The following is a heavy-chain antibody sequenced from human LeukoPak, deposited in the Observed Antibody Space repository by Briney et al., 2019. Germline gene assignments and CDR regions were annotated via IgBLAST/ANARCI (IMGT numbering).Heavy chain of an antibody. CDR3: ARDEAGNPENALDI. D-gene: IGHD6-19*01. Sequence: GASVKVSCKASGYTFTINGISWVRQAPGRGLEWMGWISANSGGTNYAQKFQGRVTMTRDTSISTAYMELSRLTSDDTAVYYCARDEAGNPENALDIWGQGTMVTVSS. V-gene: IGHV1-2*02. J-gene: IGHJ3*02. CDR2: ISANSGGT. CDR1: GYTFTING.